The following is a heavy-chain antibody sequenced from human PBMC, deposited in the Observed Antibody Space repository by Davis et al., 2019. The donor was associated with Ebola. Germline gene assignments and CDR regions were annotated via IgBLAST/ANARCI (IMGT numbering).Heavy chain of an antibody. V-gene: IGHV1-8*02. CDR2: MNPNSGNT. Sequence: ASVKVSCKASGGTFSSYAISWVRQATGQGLEWMGWMNPNSGNTGYAQKFQGRVTMTRNTSISTAYMELSSLRSEDTAVYYCARLQTTVTTGWFDPWGQGTLVTVSS. CDR3: ARLQTTVTTGWFDP. D-gene: IGHD4-17*01. J-gene: IGHJ5*02. CDR1: GGTFSSYA.